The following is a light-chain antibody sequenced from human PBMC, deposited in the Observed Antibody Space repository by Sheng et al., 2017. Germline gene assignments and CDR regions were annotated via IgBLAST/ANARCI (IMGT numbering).Light chain of an antibody. CDR1: QGISKS. J-gene: IGKJ1*01. CDR2: TAS. Sequence: DIQMTQSPSSLSASVGERVTITCRASQGISKSLAWYQQKPGKAPSLLLHTASTLENGVPPRFSGSGSGTEFTLTINSLQPDDSATYYCQQAKSYPRTFGQGTQVEIK. V-gene: IGKV1-NL1*01. CDR3: QQAKSYPRT.